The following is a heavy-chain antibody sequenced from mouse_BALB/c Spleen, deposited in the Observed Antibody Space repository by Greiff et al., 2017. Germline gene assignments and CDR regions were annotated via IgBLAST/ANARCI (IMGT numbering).Heavy chain of an antibody. D-gene: IGHD2-14*01. CDR3: ARYYRYDVSWVAY. V-gene: IGHV1-9*01. J-gene: IGHJ3*01. CDR1: GYTFSSYW. CDR2: ILPGSGST. Sequence: VQLQQSGAELMKPGASVKISCKATGYTFSSYWIEWVKQRPGHGLEWIGEILPGSGSTNYNEKFKGKATFTADTSSNTAYMQLSSLTSEDSAVYYCARYYRYDVSWVAYWGRGTLVTVSA.